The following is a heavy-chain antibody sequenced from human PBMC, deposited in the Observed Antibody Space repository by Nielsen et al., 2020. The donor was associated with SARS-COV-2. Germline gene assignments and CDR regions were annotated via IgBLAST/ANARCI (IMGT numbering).Heavy chain of an antibody. V-gene: IGHV3-23*01. J-gene: IGHJ3*02. CDR2: ISGRGHKS. CDR1: GFSFNTHA. Sequence: GESLKISCAASGFSFNTHAMDWVRQAPGKGLEWVSGISGRGHKSFYADSVKGRFTISRDNSKNTVYLQMHSPRAEDTALYYCAKENFESTDYGEDAFDIWGQGTLVTVSS. CDR3: AKENFESTDYGEDAFDI. D-gene: IGHD4/OR15-4a*01.